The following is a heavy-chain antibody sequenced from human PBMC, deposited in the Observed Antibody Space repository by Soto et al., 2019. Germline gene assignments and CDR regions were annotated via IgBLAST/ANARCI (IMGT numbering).Heavy chain of an antibody. CDR1: GFTLSNYA. CDR3: AKDLRDSSGYYYYIDS. CDR2: ISISGGST. J-gene: IGHJ4*02. Sequence: EVQLLESGGGSVQPGGSLRLSCAASGFTLSNYAMSWVRQAPGKGLEWVSAISISGGSTYYADSVKGRFTISRDSSKNTLYLQINSLRAEDTAVYYCAKDLRDSSGYYYYIDSWGQGILVTVSS. V-gene: IGHV3-23*01. D-gene: IGHD3-22*01.